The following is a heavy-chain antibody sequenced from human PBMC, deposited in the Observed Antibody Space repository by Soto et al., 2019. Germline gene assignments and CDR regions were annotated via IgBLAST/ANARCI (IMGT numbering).Heavy chain of an antibody. Sequence: QVQLQESGPGLVKPSETLSLTCTVSGGSISSYYWSWIRQPPGKGLEWIGYIYYSGSTNYNPSLKSRVTISVDTSKNQFSLKLSSVTAADTAVYYCAREDYGGFRGWFDPWGQGTLVTVSS. CDR3: AREDYGGFRGWFDP. CDR1: GGSISSYY. J-gene: IGHJ5*02. V-gene: IGHV4-59*01. D-gene: IGHD4-17*01. CDR2: IYYSGST.